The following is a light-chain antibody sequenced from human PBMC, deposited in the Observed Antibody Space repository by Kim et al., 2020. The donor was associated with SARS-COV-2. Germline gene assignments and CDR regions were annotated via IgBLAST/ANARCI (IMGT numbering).Light chain of an antibody. V-gene: IGKV1-39*01. CDR1: QNINTY. CDR2: SAT. Sequence: DIQMTQSPFSLSASIGDSITITCRASQNINTYLNWYQQKLGKAPQLLISSATSLKGGLSSRFSGSGSGTEFILTIDNLQSEDFATYFCQQSYSSPYTFGQGTKVDIK. J-gene: IGKJ2*01. CDR3: QQSYSSPYT.